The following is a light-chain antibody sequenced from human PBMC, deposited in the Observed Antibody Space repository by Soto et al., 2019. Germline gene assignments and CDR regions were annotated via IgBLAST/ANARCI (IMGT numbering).Light chain of an antibody. J-gene: IGLJ3*02. Sequence: QSALTQPASVSGCPGQSISISCTGTSSDVGGYDYVSWYQQHPGKAPKLMIYGVSNRPSGVSNRFSGSKSGNTASLTISGLQAEDEADYDCSSYTNSITHVFGGGTKVTVL. CDR3: SSYTNSITHV. V-gene: IGLV2-14*03. CDR2: GVS. CDR1: SSDVGGYDY.